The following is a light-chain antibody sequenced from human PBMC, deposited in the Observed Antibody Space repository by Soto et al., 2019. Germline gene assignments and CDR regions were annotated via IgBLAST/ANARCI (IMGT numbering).Light chain of an antibody. CDR2: DVT. V-gene: IGLV2-14*01. CDR1: SSDFGIYNS. J-gene: IGLJ1*01. CDR3: SSFTSSSSYV. Sequence: QSALTQPASVSGSPGQSITLLCTGTSSDFGIYNSVSWYQQHPGKAPKLMIHDVTNRPSGVSSRFSGSRSGNTASLTISGLQAEDEADYSCSSFTSSSSYVFGPGTKVTVL.